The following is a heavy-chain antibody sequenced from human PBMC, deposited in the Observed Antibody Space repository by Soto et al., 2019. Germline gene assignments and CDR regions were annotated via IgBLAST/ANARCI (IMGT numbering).Heavy chain of an antibody. CDR3: ARESHYDYIWGSYRYSFDY. D-gene: IGHD3-16*02. CDR1: GFTFSSYW. CDR2: IKQDGSEK. Sequence: GGSLRLSCAASGFTFSSYWMSWVRQAPGKGLEWVANIKQDGSEKYYVDSVKGRFTISRDNAKNSLYLQMNSLRAEDTAVYYCARESHYDYIWGSYRYSFDYWGQGTLVTVSS. V-gene: IGHV3-7*01. J-gene: IGHJ4*02.